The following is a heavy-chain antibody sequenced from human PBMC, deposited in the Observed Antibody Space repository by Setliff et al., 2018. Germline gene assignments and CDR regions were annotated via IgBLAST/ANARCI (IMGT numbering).Heavy chain of an antibody. V-gene: IGHV1-24*01. D-gene: IGHD3-10*01. J-gene: IGHJ5*02. CDR2: FDPEDGET. Sequence: ASVKVSCKVSGYTLTELSMHWVRQAPGKGLEWMGGFDPEDGETIYAQKFQGRVTMTDDTSTDTAYVELSSLRAEDTAVYYCAKNGFGVVALGVNNWFDPWGQGTLVTVSS. CDR1: GYTLTELS. CDR3: AKNGFGVVALGVNNWFDP.